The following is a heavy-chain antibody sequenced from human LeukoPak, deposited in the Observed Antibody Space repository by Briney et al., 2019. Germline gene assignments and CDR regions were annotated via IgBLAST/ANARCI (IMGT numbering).Heavy chain of an antibody. D-gene: IGHD3-10*01. CDR3: VRDGGYGSGSYYFDY. CDR1: GGSISSSSYY. J-gene: IGHJ4*02. CDR2: IYYSGST. V-gene: IGHV4-31*03. Sequence: SQTLSLTCTVSGGSISSSSYYWSWIRQHPGKGLEWIGYIYYSGSTSYNPSLKSRLTMSVDTSKNQFSLKLSSVTAADTAVYYCVRDGGYGSGSYYFDYWGQGTLVTVSS.